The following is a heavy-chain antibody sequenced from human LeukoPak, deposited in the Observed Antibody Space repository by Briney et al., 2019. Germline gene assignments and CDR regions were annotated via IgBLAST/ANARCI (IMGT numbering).Heavy chain of an antibody. D-gene: IGHD1-14*01. CDR3: VTPDGDDSYYFDY. J-gene: IGHJ4*02. Sequence: GASVKVSCKASGYTFTSYYMHWVRQAPGQGLEWMGIINPSGGSTSYAQKFQGRVTMTRDMSTSTVYMELSSLKASDTAMYYCVTPDGDDSYYFDYWGQGTLVTVSS. V-gene: IGHV1-46*01. CDR2: INPSGGST. CDR1: GYTFTSYY.